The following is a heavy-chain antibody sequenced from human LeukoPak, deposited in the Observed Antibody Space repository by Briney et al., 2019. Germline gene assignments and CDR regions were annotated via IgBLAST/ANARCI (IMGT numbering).Heavy chain of an antibody. V-gene: IGHV4-39*01. D-gene: IGHD4-11*01. CDR3: ASLQKPGWFDP. CDR2: LYYTERT. CDR1: GGSISRSDYF. J-gene: IGHJ5*02. Sequence: PSETLSLTCTVSGGSISRSDYFWGWIRQSPGKGLEWIGSLYYTERTYYNPSLKSRVTISVDMSKNQLSLNLNPVTAADTALYYCASLQKPGWFDPWDQGTLVTVSS.